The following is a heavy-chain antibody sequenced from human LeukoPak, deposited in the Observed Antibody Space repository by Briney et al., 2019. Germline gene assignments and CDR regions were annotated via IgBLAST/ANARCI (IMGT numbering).Heavy chain of an antibody. V-gene: IGHV3-21*01. CDR1: GFTFSDYT. Sequence: GGSLRLSCAASGFTFSDYTMNWVLRAPGKGLEWVSSISGRSTFMYYADSVKGRFTISRDNSKNTLYLQMNSLRAEDTAVYYCARQAGSGYSSSWQGAFDIWGQGTMVTVSS. CDR3: ARQAGSGYSSSWQGAFDI. CDR2: ISGRSTFM. J-gene: IGHJ3*02. D-gene: IGHD6-13*01.